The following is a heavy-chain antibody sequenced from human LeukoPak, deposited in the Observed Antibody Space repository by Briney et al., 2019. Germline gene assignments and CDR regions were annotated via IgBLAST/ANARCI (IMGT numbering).Heavy chain of an antibody. CDR2: ISGSGGAT. D-gene: IGHD3-22*01. J-gene: IGHJ5*02. CDR1: GFTFSTFA. CDR3: VKDRSGVEESRGYYYEGWFDP. V-gene: IGHV3-23*01. Sequence: PGGSLRLSCAASGFTFSTFAMSWVRQAPGKGLEWVSSISGSGGATNYADSVKGRFTISRDNSKNTLYLQMSSLRAEDTAVYYCVKDRSGVEESRGYYYEGWFDPWGQGTLVTVSS.